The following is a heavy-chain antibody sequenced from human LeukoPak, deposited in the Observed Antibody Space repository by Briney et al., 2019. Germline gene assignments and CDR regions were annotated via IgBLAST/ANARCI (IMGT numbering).Heavy chain of an antibody. J-gene: IGHJ5*02. Sequence: PSETLSLTCTVSGGSISSHYWSWIRQPPGKGVEWIGYIYYSGSTNYNPSLKSRVTISVDTSKNQFSLKLSSVTAADTAVYYCARDSYYYDSSGYYYPNWFDPWGQGTLVTVSS. CDR3: ARDSYYYDSSGYYYPNWFDP. V-gene: IGHV4-59*11. D-gene: IGHD3-22*01. CDR1: GGSISSHY. CDR2: IYYSGST.